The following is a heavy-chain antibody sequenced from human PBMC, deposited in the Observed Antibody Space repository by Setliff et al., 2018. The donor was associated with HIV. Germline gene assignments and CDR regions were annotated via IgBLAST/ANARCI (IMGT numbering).Heavy chain of an antibody. CDR2: VTHSGST. CDR1: GGSLSGFY. J-gene: IGHJ4*02. CDR3: ARPYDSLYG. V-gene: IGHV4-34*01. D-gene: IGHD3-22*01. Sequence: SETLSLTCAVYGGSLSGFYWTFIRQSPGKGLEWIGEVTHSGSTTYDPSLKSRITISVDTSKNQFSLKLTSVTAADTAIYYCARPYDSLYGWGQGVLVTVSS.